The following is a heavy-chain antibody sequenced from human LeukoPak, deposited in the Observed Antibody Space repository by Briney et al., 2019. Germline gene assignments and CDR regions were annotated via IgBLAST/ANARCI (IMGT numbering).Heavy chain of an antibody. J-gene: IGHJ4*02. V-gene: IGHV4-39*07. CDR1: GGSISSSSYY. CDR3: VRLQAVTGNFDY. Sequence: SETLSLTCTVSGGSISSSSYYWGWIRQPPGKGLEWIETINYSGDTYYNPSLKSRVTISVDSSKNQFSLKLSSVTAAGTAVYYCVRLQAVTGNFDYWGQGALVTVSS. CDR2: INYSGDT. D-gene: IGHD1-20*01.